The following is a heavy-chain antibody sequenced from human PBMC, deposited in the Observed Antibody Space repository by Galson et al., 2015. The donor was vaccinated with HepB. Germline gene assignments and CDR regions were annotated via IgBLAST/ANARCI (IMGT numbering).Heavy chain of an antibody. CDR1: GYTFTSNG. CDR3: ARDRDYRFDF. CDR2: ISSYGGNT. Sequence: SVKVSCKASGYTFTSNGISWVRQTPRQGLEWLGWISSYGGNTKYAQKYQGRITLTRDTSTCTAYLELRSLRSDDTAVYYCARDRDYRFDFWGQGTLVTVSS. D-gene: IGHD4/OR15-4a*01. J-gene: IGHJ4*02. V-gene: IGHV1-18*04.